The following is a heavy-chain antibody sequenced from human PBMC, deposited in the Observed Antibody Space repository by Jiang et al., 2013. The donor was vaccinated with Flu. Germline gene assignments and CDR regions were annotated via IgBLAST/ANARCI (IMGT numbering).Heavy chain of an antibody. J-gene: IGHJ5*02. CDR3: AREGYDFWSGTGFDP. CDR2: IYYSGST. CDR1: GGSISSYY. D-gene: IGHD3-3*01. V-gene: IGHV4-59*01. Sequence: PGLVKPSETLSLTCTVSGGSISSYYWSWIRQPPGKGLEWIGYIYYSGSTNYNPSLKSRVTISVDTSKNQFSLKLSSVTAADTAVCYCAREGYDFWSGTGFDPWGQGTLVTVSS.